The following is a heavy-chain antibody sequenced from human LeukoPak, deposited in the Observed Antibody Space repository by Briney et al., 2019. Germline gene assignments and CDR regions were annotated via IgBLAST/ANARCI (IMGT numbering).Heavy chain of an antibody. CDR1: GFTFSSYW. CDR3: RGSGDGMDV. J-gene: IGHJ6*02. D-gene: IGHD3-10*01. V-gene: IGHV3-7*01. CDR2: IKQDGSEK. Sequence: GGSLRLSCAASGFTFSSYWMSWVRQAPGKGLEWVANIKQDGSEKYYVDSVKGRFTISRDNAKNSLYLQMNSLTAEDTAVYYCRGSGDGMDVWGQGTTVTVSS.